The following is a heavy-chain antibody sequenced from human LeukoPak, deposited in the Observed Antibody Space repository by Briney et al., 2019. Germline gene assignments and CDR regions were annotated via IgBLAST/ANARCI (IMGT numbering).Heavy chain of an antibody. J-gene: IGHJ3*01. CDR3: ARGPYV. CDR2: ISYSGST. CDR1: GVSFSSYTYY. Sequence: SETLSLTCTVSGVSFSSYTYYWIRVRQPPGKGLEWIGFISYSGSTNYNPSLKSRVTISVDLSKNQFSLKVRSVTAADTAVYYCARGPYVWGQGTMVTVSS. V-gene: IGHV4-61*01.